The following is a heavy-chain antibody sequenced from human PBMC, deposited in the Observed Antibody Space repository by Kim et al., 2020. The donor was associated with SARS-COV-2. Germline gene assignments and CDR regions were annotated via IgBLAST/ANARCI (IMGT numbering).Heavy chain of an antibody. V-gene: IGHV3-23*01. CDR3: AKMGSGSYLKWFDS. D-gene: IGHD3-10*01. J-gene: IGHJ5*01. Sequence: YADSVRGRFTIARDNSKNMVDLQMKSMRTEDTAVYYCAKMGSGSYLKWFDSWGQGTLVTVSS.